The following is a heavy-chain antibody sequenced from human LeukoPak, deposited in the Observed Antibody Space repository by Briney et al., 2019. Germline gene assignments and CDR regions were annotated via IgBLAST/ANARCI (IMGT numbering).Heavy chain of an antibody. J-gene: IGHJ3*02. D-gene: IGHD3-3*01. CDR1: GYTFTGYY. CDR2: INPNSGGT. CDR3: GITIFGVDRAFDI. Sequence: ASVKVSCKASGYTFTGYYMHWVRQAPGQGLEWMGWINPNSGGTNYAQKFQGRVTMTRDTSISTAYMELSRLRSDDTAVYYCGITIFGVDRAFDIWGQGTMVTVSS. V-gene: IGHV1-2*02.